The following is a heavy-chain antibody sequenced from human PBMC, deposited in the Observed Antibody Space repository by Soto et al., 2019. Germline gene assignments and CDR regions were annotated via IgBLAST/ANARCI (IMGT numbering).Heavy chain of an antibody. CDR1: GYTFTGYY. CDR2: INPNSGGT. V-gene: IGHV1-2*02. J-gene: IGHJ4*02. Sequence: QVQLVQSGAEVKKPGASVKVSCKASGYTFTGYYMHWVRQAPGQGLEWMGWINPNSGGTNYAQKCKGGVTMTRDTSISTAYMELSRLRSDDTAVYYCARVRGYNFYYFDYWGQGTLVTVSS. D-gene: IGHD1-1*01. CDR3: ARVRGYNFYYFDY.